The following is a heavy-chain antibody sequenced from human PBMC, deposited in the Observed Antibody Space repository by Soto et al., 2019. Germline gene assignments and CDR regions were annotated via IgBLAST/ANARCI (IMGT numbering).Heavy chain of an antibody. V-gene: IGHV4-31*03. CDR2: IYYSGST. D-gene: IGHD3-22*01. J-gene: IGHJ5*02. Sequence: QVQLQESGPGLVKPSQTLSLTCTVSVASISSGGYYWSWIRQHPGEGLEWIGYIYYSGSTSYNPSLKVRVTISVDTSKNQFSLKLSSVTDADTAVYYCARESKYDTSGYPPWFAPWGQGTLVTVSS. CDR1: VASISSGGYY. CDR3: ARESKYDTSGYPPWFAP.